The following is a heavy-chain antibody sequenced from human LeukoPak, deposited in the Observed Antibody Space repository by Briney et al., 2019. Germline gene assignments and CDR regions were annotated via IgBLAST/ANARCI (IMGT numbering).Heavy chain of an antibody. V-gene: IGHV4-34*01. J-gene: IGHJ4*02. CDR3: ARTKGIAVAGTYDY. CDR1: GGSFSGYY. CDR2: INHSGST. D-gene: IGHD6-19*01. Sequence: SGTLSLTCAVYGGSFSGYYWSWIRQPPGKGLEWIGEINHSGSTNYNPSLKSRVTISVDTSKNQFSLQLNSVTPEDTAVYYCARTKGIAVAGTYDYWGQGTLVTVSS.